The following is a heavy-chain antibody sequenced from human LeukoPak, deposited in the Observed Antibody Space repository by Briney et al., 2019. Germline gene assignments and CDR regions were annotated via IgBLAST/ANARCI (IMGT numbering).Heavy chain of an antibody. J-gene: IGHJ3*02. CDR2: IYYSGST. Sequence: PETLSLTCTVSGGSISSYYWSWIRQPPGKGLEWIGYIYYSGSTNYNPSLKSRVTISVDTSKNQFSLKLSSVTAADTAVYYCARGAKYYDFWGGYYFWDAFDIWGQGTTVTVSS. CDR3: ARGAKYYDFWGGYYFWDAFDI. D-gene: IGHD3-3*01. V-gene: IGHV4-59*01. CDR1: GGSISSYY.